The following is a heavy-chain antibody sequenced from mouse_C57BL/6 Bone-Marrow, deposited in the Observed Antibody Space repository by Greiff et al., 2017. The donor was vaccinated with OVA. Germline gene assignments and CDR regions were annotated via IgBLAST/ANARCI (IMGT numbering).Heavy chain of an antibody. D-gene: IGHD2-12*01. CDR2: ISNLAYSI. CDR1: GFTFSDYG. J-gene: IGHJ1*03. Sequence: EVMLVESGGGLVQPGGSLKLSCAASGFTFSDYGMAWVRQAPRKGPEWVAFISNLAYSIYYADNVTGRFTLARENAKNTLYMEMSSLRSEDTAMYYCARRVDYSYWYFDVWGTGTTVTVSS. V-gene: IGHV5-15*01. CDR3: ARRVDYSYWYFDV.